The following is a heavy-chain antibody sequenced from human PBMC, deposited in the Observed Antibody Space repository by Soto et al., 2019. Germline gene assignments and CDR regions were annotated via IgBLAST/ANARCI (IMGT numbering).Heavy chain of an antibody. D-gene: IGHD5-18*01. CDR3: ARRYGKNAFDI. Sequence: QVQLQESGPGLVKHSETLSLTCTVSGGSISSYYWSWIRQPPGKGLEWIGYIYYSGSTNYNPSLKSRVTISVDTSKNQFSLKLSSVTAADTAVYYCARRYGKNAFDIWGQGTMVTVSS. J-gene: IGHJ3*02. V-gene: IGHV4-59*01. CDR2: IYYSGST. CDR1: GGSISSYY.